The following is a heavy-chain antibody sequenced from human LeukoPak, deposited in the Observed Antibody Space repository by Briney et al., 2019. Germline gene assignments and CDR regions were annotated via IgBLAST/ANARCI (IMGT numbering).Heavy chain of an antibody. CDR1: GYSFTTYW. CDR2: IYPGDSDS. Sequence: GESLKISCKGSGYSFTTYWIGWVRQMPGKDLEWMGIIYPGDSDSRYSPSFQGQVTMSADKSTSTAYLQWSSLKASDTAMYYCARHGPDYGGFDYWGQGTLVTVSS. CDR3: ARHGPDYGGFDY. V-gene: IGHV5-51*01. D-gene: IGHD4-23*01. J-gene: IGHJ4*02.